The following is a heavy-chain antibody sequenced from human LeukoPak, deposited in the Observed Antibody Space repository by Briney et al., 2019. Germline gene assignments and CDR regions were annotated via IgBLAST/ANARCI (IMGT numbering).Heavy chain of an antibody. Sequence: ASVKVSCKTSGYTFTHNFIHWVRQAPGQGFEWMGWINPNSGDTHYAQKFLGRITLTRDTSISTAYMDLQSLTSDDTAVYYCARNAGAGTSDFWGQGTLVIVSS. CDR1: GYTFTHNF. J-gene: IGHJ4*02. D-gene: IGHD1-14*01. V-gene: IGHV1-2*02. CDR2: INPNSGDT. CDR3: ARNAGAGTSDF.